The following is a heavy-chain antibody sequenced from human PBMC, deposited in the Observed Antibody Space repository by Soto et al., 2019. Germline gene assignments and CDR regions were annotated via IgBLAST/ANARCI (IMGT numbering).Heavy chain of an antibody. CDR2: MNPNSGNT. Sequence: ASVKVSCKASGYTFTSYDINWVRKATGQGLEWMGWMNPNSGNTGYAQKFQGRVTMTRNTSISTAYMELSSLRSEDTAVYYCATGYSNYYYYYMDVWGKGTTVTVSS. CDR1: GYTFTSYD. CDR3: ATGYSNYYYYYMDV. V-gene: IGHV1-8*01. D-gene: IGHD5-18*01. J-gene: IGHJ6*03.